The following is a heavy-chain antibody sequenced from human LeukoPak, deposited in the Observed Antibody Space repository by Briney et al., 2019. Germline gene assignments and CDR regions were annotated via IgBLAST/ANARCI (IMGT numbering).Heavy chain of an antibody. CDR3: MSAHGY. V-gene: IGHV3-7*01. CDR1: GFTFSSYA. J-gene: IGHJ4*02. Sequence: GGSLRLSCAGSGFTFSSYAMTWVRQAPGKGLEWVATILPGGKESYRVDSVKGRFTISRDNAKNSLFLQMNSLRVDDTAVYYCMSAHGYWGQGTLVTVSS. CDR2: ILPGGKES.